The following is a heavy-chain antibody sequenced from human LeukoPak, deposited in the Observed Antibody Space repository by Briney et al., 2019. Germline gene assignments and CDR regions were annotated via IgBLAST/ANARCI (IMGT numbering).Heavy chain of an antibody. CDR2: IKQNGSEK. Sequence: GGSLRLSCAASGFTFSSYWMTWIRQAPGKGLEWVANIKQNGSEKYYVDSVKGRFTISRDNAKNSLYLRMNSLRAEDTAVYYCARDTGGGYSCYDCWGQGTLVTVSS. CDR3: ARDTGGGYSCYDC. J-gene: IGHJ4*02. V-gene: IGHV3-7*01. D-gene: IGHD5-18*01. CDR1: GFTFSSYW.